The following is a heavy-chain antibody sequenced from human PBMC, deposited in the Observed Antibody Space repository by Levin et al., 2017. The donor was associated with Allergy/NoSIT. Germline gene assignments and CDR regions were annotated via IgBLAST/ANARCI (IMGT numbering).Heavy chain of an antibody. Sequence: GESLKISCKASGYTFTSYGISWVRQAPGQGLEWMGWISAYNGNTNYAQKLQGRVTMTTDTSTSTAYMELRSLRSDDTAVYYCARGDVVYYDSSGYYPFDYWGQGTLVTVSS. CDR1: GYTFTSYG. CDR2: ISAYNGNT. V-gene: IGHV1-18*01. CDR3: ARGDVVYYDSSGYYPFDY. J-gene: IGHJ4*02. D-gene: IGHD3-22*01.